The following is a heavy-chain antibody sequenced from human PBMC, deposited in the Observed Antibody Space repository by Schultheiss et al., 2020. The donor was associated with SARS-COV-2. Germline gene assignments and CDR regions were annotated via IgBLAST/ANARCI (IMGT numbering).Heavy chain of an antibody. J-gene: IGHJ5*02. Sequence: GESLKISCAASGFTFSSYGMHWVRQAPGKGLEWVAVIWYDGSNKYYADSVKGRFTISRDNSKNTLYLQMNSLRAEDTAVYYCAKDDYGDQNWFDPWGQGTLVTVSS. D-gene: IGHD4-17*01. CDR2: IWYDGSNK. CDR3: AKDDYGDQNWFDP. CDR1: GFTFSSYG. V-gene: IGHV3-33*06.